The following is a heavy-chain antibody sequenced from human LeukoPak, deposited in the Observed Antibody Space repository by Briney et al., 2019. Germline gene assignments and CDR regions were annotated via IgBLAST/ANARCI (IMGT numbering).Heavy chain of an antibody. Sequence: PGGSLRLSCATSGFTFSSFGFHWVRQAPGKGLEWVAVIYSDGSSKYYADSVKGRFTISRDSSKNTLYLQMNSLRAEDTAVYYCARDVSASFDYWGQGTLVTVSS. CDR2: IYSDGSSK. D-gene: IGHD5/OR15-5a*01. V-gene: IGHV3-33*01. CDR1: GFTFSSFG. CDR3: ARDVSASFDY. J-gene: IGHJ4*02.